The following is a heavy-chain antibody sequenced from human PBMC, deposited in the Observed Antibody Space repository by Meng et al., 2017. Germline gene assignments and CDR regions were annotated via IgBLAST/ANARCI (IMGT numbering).Heavy chain of an antibody. CDR3: ARAILTGYHYFDY. V-gene: IGHV4-61*01. Sequence: GSLRLSCTVSGGSVSSGSYYWSWIRQPPGKGLEWIGYIYYSGSTNYNPSLKSRVTISVDTSKNQFSLKLSSVTAADTAVYYCARAILTGYHYFDYWGQGTLVTVSS. D-gene: IGHD3-9*01. CDR1: GGSVSSGSYY. J-gene: IGHJ4*02. CDR2: IYYSGST.